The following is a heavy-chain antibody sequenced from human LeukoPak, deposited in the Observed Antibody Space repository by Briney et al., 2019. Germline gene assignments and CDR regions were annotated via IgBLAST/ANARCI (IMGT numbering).Heavy chain of an antibody. D-gene: IGHD1-26*01. Sequence: GGSLRLSCAASGFTFSSYAMSWVRQAPGKGLEWVSAISGSGGSTYYADSVKGRFTISRDNSKNTLYLQMNSLRAEDTAVYYCAERSGSYSYYFDYWGQGTLVTVSS. CDR2: ISGSGGST. CDR1: GFTFSSYA. J-gene: IGHJ4*02. CDR3: AERSGSYSYYFDY. V-gene: IGHV3-23*01.